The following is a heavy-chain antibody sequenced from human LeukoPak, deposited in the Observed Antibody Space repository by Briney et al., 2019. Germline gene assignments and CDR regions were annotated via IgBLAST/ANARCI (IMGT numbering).Heavy chain of an antibody. D-gene: IGHD3/OR15-3a*01. CDR3: TRGSLQYDFWSGI. CDR1: GGSFSGYY. Sequence: SETLSLTCDVYGGSFSGYYWSWIRQSPGKGLECIGDINHAGSANYNPSLKSRVIISLDTPENQFSLKLNSVTAADTAVYYCTRGSLQYDFWSGIWGQGVLVTVSS. CDR2: INHAGSA. V-gene: IGHV4-34*01. J-gene: IGHJ4*02.